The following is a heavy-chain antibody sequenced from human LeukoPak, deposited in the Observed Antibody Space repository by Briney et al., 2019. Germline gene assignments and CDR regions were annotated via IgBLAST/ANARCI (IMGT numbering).Heavy chain of an antibody. V-gene: IGHV3-74*01. Sequence: GGSLRLSCAASGFTFSSYWMHWVRQAPGKGLVWVSRINSDGSSTSYADSVKGRFTISRDNSKNTLYLQMNSLRAEDTAVYYCAKGSNDSGLDYWGQGTLVTVSS. CDR3: AKGSNDSGLDY. CDR1: GFTFSSYW. J-gene: IGHJ4*02. D-gene: IGHD3-22*01. CDR2: INSDGSST.